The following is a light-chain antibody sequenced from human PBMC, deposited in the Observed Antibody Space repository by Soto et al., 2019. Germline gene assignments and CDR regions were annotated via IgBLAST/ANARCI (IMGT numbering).Light chain of an antibody. CDR1: SSDVGAYNY. CDR3: TSYTSTSTYV. J-gene: IGLJ1*01. CDR2: DVT. Sequence: QSVLTQPASVSGPPGQSITISCTGTSSDVGAYNYVSWYQHHPGKAPRLVIYDVTNRPSGISDRFSGSKSGNTASLTISGLLAEDEADYYCTSYTSTSTYVFGTGTKFTVL. V-gene: IGLV2-14*01.